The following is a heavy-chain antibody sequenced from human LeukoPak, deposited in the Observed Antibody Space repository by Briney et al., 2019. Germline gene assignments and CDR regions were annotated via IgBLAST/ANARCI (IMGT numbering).Heavy chain of an antibody. CDR2: INYSGST. CDR1: GGSFSGYS. Sequence: SETLSLTCAVYGGSFSGYSWSWIRQPPGKGLEWIGEINYSGSTKYNPSLYSRRLTISIDRSKNQFSLKLTYVTAADAAMYFCARDSVDTYGQPFDSWGQGTLVTVSS. CDR3: ARDSVDTYGQPFDS. V-gene: IGHV4-34*01. J-gene: IGHJ4*02. D-gene: IGHD5-18*01.